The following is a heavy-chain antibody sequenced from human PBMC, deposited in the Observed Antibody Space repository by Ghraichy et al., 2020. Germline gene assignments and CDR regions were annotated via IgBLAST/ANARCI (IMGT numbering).Heavy chain of an antibody. J-gene: IGHJ4*02. CDR2: IKSKSDGGST. V-gene: IGHV3-15*01. CDR3: VTGIVGATADYFDN. D-gene: IGHD1-26*01. CDR1: GFTFRNAW. Sequence: GGSLRLSCAASGFTFRNAWMSWVRQAPGKGLEWVGRIKSKSDGGSTDYAAPAKGRFSISRDDSKSTLYLQMNSLKTEDTAVYYWVTGIVGATADYFDNWCKGSLATVPS.